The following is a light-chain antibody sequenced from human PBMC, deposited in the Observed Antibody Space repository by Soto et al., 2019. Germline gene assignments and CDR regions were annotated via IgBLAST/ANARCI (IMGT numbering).Light chain of an antibody. Sequence: DIQMTQSPSTLSASVGDRVTITCRASQSISSWLAWYQQKPGKAPKLLIYDASSLESGVPSRFSGSGSGTEFTLTISSLQPDDFATCYCQQYNSSPYTFGQGTKLEIK. CDR3: QQYNSSPYT. CDR1: QSISSW. J-gene: IGKJ2*01. V-gene: IGKV1-5*01. CDR2: DAS.